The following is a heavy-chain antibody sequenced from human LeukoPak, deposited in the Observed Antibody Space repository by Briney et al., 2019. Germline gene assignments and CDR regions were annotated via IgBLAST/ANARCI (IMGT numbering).Heavy chain of an antibody. CDR3: ARDRDVWGSLLDY. D-gene: IGHD3-16*01. CDR1: GYSFTSHY. J-gene: IGHJ4*02. V-gene: IGHV1-46*01. Sequence: ASVKVSCKASGYSFTSHYMHWVRQAPGQGLEWLGLINPSGSTTLYAQKFQGRITMTRDMSTTTDYMELSSLRSDDTAVYYCARDRDVWGSLLDYWGQGTLVTVSS. CDR2: INPSGSTT.